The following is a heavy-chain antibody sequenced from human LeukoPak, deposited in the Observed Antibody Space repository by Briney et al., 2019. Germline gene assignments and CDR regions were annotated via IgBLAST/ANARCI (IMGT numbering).Heavy chain of an antibody. CDR1: GYSFTSLW. Sequence: GESLKISCKGSGYSFTSLWIGWVRQTREEGLEWMGIIYPGDSQIKYSSSFQGQVTISVDKSISTAYLQWSSLKASDTAIYYCARHVASSTWSTFDYWGQGTPVTVSS. V-gene: IGHV5-51*01. CDR2: IYPGDSQI. J-gene: IGHJ4*02. CDR3: ARHVASSTWSTFDY. D-gene: IGHD6-13*01.